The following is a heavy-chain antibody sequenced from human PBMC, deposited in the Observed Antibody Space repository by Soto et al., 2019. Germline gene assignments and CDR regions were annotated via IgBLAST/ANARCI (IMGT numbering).Heavy chain of an antibody. V-gene: IGHV1-2*02. J-gene: IGHJ3*02. CDR2: INPNSGGT. CDR1: GYSFTGYY. CDR3: ARKYSRWAAFDI. D-gene: IGHD2-15*01. Sequence: ALVKVYCKASGYSFTGYYMDWVRLAPGQGLEWMGWINPNSGGTNYAQKFQGRVTMTRDTSISTAYMELSRLRSDDTAVYYCARKYSRWAAFDIWGQGTMVTVSS.